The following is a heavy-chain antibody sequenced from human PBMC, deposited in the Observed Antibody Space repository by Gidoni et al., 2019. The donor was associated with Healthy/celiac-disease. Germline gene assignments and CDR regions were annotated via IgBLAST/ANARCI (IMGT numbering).Heavy chain of an antibody. D-gene: IGHD6-19*01. CDR1: GFTFGDYA. V-gene: IGHV3-49*03. Sequence: EVQLVESGGGLVQPGRSLRLSCTASGFTFGDYAMSWFRQAPGKGLEWVGFIRSKAYGGTTEYAASVKGRFTISRDDSKSIAYLQMNSLKTEDTAVYYCTRDGEGIAVAGTYFDYWGQGTLVTVSS. J-gene: IGHJ4*02. CDR2: IRSKAYGGTT. CDR3: TRDGEGIAVAGTYFDY.